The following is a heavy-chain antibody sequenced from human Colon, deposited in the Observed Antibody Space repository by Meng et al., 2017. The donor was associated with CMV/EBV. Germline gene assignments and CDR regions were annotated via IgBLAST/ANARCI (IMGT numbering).Heavy chain of an antibody. J-gene: IGHJ6*02. V-gene: IGHV3-48*03. CDR2: ISSNGSAT. Sequence: GESLKISCVVSGFTFRNYEMNWVRQAPGKGLEWVSYISSNGSATYYADSVKGRFTISRENAKNSVSLQMNTLRAEETALYYCAKDLTAYYHTTGGADFSGMDVWGLGTTVTVSS. CDR1: GFTFRNYE. D-gene: IGHD3-9*01. CDR3: AKDLTAYYHTTGGADFSGMDV.